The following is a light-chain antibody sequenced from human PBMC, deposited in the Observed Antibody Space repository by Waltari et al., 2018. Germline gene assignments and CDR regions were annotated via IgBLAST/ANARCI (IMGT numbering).Light chain of an antibody. Sequence: QSALTQPPSASGSPGQSVTISFTGTNSDVADYDSVSWYQYPPGQAPKPLIYDVTTRPHPARAQAPVPVRCEPPKRPCGVLVRSPGSQPGTTAELPVSGLQGEDEADYYCSSYARSSHVVFGGGTKLTVL. V-gene: IGLV2-8*01. J-gene: IGLJ3*02. CDR1: NSDVADYDS. CDR3: SSYARSSHVV. CDR2: DVT.